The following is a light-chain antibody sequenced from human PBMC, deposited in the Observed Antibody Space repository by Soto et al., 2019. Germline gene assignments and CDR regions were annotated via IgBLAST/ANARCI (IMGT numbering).Light chain of an antibody. CDR3: SSYTSSSTLI. CDR2: EVS. J-gene: IGLJ2*01. Sequence: QSALTQPASVSGSPGQSITISCSGTSSDVGGYNYVSWYQQHPGKAPKLMMYEVSNRPSGVSNRFSGSKSDNTASLTISGPQAEDEADYYCSSYTSSSTLIFGGGTKLTVL. V-gene: IGLV2-14*01. CDR1: SSDVGGYNY.